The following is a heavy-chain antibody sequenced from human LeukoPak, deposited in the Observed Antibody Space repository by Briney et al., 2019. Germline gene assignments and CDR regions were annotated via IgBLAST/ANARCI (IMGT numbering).Heavy chain of an antibody. CDR1: GGSISSYY. CDR2: IYYSGST. J-gene: IGHJ4*02. D-gene: IGHD6-13*01. Sequence: SETLSLTCTVSGGSISSYYWSWIRQPPGKGLEWIGYIYYSGSTNYNPSLKSRVTISVDTSKNQFSLKLSSVTAADTAVYYCAREWAAGSGYFDYWGQGTLVTVSS. V-gene: IGHV4-59*01. CDR3: AREWAAGSGYFDY.